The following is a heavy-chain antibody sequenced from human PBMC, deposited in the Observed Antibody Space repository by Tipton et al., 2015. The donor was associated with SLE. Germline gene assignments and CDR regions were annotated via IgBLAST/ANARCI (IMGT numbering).Heavy chain of an antibody. CDR2: ISYDGSNK. V-gene: IGHV3-30*04. Sequence: SLRLSCAASGFTFSTYTMHWVRQAPGKGLEWVAVISYDGSNKYCADSVKGRFTISRDNSKTTLCLQMNSLRAEDTAVYYCARDPYDSWSDYQATFDYWGQGTLATVSP. D-gene: IGHD3-3*01. CDR1: GFTFSTYT. CDR3: ARDPYDSWSDYQATFDY. J-gene: IGHJ4*02.